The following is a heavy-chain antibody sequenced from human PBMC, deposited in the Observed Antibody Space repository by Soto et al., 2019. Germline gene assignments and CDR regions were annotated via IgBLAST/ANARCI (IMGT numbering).Heavy chain of an antibody. CDR3: ARTYDFWSGYFPDY. CDR1: GGSFIGYY. J-gene: IGHJ4*02. Sequence: PSETLSLTCAFYGGSFIGYYWSWIRQPPGKGLEWIGEINHSGSTNYNPSLKSRVTISVDTSKNQFSLKLSSVTAADTAVYYCARTYDFWSGYFPDYWGQGTLVTVSS. CDR2: INHSGST. D-gene: IGHD3-3*01. V-gene: IGHV4-34*01.